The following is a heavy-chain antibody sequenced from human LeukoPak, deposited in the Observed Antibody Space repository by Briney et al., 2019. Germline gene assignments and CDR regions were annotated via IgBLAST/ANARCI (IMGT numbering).Heavy chain of an antibody. J-gene: IGHJ5*02. D-gene: IGHD6-13*01. Sequence: ASVKVSCKASGYTFTSYGMSWVRQAPGQGLEWMGWISAYNGNTNYAQKLQGRVTMTTVTSTSTAYMELRSLRSDDTAVYYCARVLVHRKNWFDPWGQGTLVIVSS. V-gene: IGHV1-18*01. CDR3: ARVLVHRKNWFDP. CDR1: GYTFTSYG. CDR2: ISAYNGNT.